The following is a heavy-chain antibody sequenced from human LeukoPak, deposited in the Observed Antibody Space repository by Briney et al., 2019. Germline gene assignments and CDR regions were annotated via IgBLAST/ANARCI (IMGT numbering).Heavy chain of an antibody. V-gene: IGHV1-18*01. CDR1: GYTFTSYG. CDR2: ISAYNGNT. J-gene: IGHJ4*02. CDR3: ARIMITFGGVIVIEDY. D-gene: IGHD3-16*02. Sequence: ASVKVSCKASGYTFTSYGISWLRQAPGQGLEWMGWISAYNGNTNYAQKLQGRVTMTTDTSTSTAYMELRSLRSDDTAVYYCARIMITFGGVIVIEDYWGQGTLVTVSS.